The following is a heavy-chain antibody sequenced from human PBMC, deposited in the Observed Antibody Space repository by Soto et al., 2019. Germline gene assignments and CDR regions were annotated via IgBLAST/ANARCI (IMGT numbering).Heavy chain of an antibody. V-gene: IGHV3-33*01. D-gene: IGHD3-10*01. CDR1: GFTFSSYG. CDR3: ARTTQLWFGEFGFDP. Sequence: QVQLVESGGGVVQPGRSLRLSCAASGFTFSSYGMHWVRQAPGKGLEWVAVIWYDGSNKYYADSVKGRFTISRDNSKNTLYLQMNSLRAEDTAVYYCARTTQLWFGEFGFDPWGQGTRVTVSS. J-gene: IGHJ5*02. CDR2: IWYDGSNK.